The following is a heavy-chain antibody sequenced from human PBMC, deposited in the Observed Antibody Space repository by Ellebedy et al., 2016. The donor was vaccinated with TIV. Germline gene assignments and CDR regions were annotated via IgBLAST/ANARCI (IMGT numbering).Heavy chain of an antibody. CDR2: IKDDGSET. V-gene: IGHV3-74*01. CDR1: GFTFSRHY. D-gene: IGHD4-23*01. J-gene: IGHJ4*02. Sequence: PGGSLRLSCVASGFTFSRHYMHWVRQAPVKGLVWVSRIKDDGSETSYVDSVKGRFIISRDNAKNTLYLQMNSLRVEDTAMYYCARDGAVPGGKGDYWGQGTLVIVSS. CDR3: ARDGAVPGGKGDY.